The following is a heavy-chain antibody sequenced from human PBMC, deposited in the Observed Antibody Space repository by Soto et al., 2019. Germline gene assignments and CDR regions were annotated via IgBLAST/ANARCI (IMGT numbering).Heavy chain of an antibody. Sequence: GGSLRLSCEAPGFTFSSYSMNWVRQAPGKGLEWVSYISIGSTTIFYADSVKGRFTISRDNAKNSLYLQMNSLRDEDTAVYYCARDNGMAGSFDPWGQGTLVTVSS. V-gene: IGHV3-48*02. CDR2: ISIGSTTI. D-gene: IGHD2-8*01. CDR1: GFTFSSYS. J-gene: IGHJ5*02. CDR3: ARDNGMAGSFDP.